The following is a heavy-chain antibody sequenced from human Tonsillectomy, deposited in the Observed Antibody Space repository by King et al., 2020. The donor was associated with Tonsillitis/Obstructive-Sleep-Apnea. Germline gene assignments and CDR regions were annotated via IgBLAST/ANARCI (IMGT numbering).Heavy chain of an antibody. CDR2: INPSGGST. Sequence: QLVQSGAEVKKPGASVKVSCKASGYTFTSYYMHWVRQAPGQGLEWMGIINPSGGSTSYAQKFQGRVTMTRDTSTSTVYMELSSLRSEDTAVYYCAREGRGPTAVEGHDSWGQGTLVTVSS. D-gene: IGHD6-19*01. CDR3: AREGRGPTAVEGHDS. CDR1: GYTFTSYY. J-gene: IGHJ4*02. V-gene: IGHV1-46*01.